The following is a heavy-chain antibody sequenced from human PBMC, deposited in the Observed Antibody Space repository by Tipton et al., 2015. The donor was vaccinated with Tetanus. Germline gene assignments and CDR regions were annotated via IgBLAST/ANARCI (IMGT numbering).Heavy chain of an antibody. CDR2: ISYSGST. D-gene: IGHD6-6*01. Sequence: TLSLTCTVSGGSINNYYWSWIRQPPGKGLEWIGYISYSGSTNSNPSLKSRVTISVDTSKNQFSLKLSSVTAADTAVYYCARGRGSSGRLGYFDYWGQGTLVTVSS. CDR1: GGSINNYY. CDR3: ARGRGSSGRLGYFDY. J-gene: IGHJ4*02. V-gene: IGHV4-59*01.